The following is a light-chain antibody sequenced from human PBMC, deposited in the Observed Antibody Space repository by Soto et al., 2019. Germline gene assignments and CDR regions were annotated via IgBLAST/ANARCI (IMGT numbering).Light chain of an antibody. CDR2: DAS. CDR3: QQYDRWPRT. J-gene: IGKJ1*01. V-gene: IGKV3-15*01. CDR1: QSISSN. Sequence: EIVMTQSPATLSVSPGDSATLSCRASQSISSNVAWYQQKPAQAPRLLMFDASTRATGIPARFSGGGSGTEFALTISSLQSEDFALYYCQQYDRWPRTFGQGTKVE.